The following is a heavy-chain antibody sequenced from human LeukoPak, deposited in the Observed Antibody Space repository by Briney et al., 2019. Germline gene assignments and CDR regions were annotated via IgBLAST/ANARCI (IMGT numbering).Heavy chain of an antibody. Sequence: ASVKVSCKASGYTFTGYYMHWVRQAPGQGLEWMGWINPNSGGTNYAQKFQGRVTMTRDTSISTAYMELSRLRSDDTAVYYCARPRGEYCSGGSCYSYYFDYWGQGTLVTVPS. CDR3: ARPRGEYCSGGSCYSYYFDY. D-gene: IGHD2-15*01. CDR2: INPNSGGT. CDR1: GYTFTGYY. J-gene: IGHJ4*02. V-gene: IGHV1-2*02.